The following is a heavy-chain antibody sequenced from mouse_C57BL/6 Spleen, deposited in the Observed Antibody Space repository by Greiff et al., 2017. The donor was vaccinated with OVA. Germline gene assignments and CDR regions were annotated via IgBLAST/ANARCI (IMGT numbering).Heavy chain of an antibody. CDR1: GFNIKDDY. CDR2: IDPGNGDT. Sequence: EVQLQQSGAELVRPGASVKLSCTASGFNIKDDYMHWVKQRPEQGLEWIGWIDPGNGDTEYASKFQGKATITADTSSNTAYLQLSSLTSEDTAVYYCTTSAMDYWGQGTSVTVSS. J-gene: IGHJ4*01. CDR3: TTSAMDY. V-gene: IGHV14-4*01.